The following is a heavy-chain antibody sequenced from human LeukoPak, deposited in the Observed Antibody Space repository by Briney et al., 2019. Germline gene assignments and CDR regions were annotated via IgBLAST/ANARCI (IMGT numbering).Heavy chain of an antibody. J-gene: IGHJ6*03. CDR2: IYYSGST. CDR1: GGSISSYY. V-gene: IGHV4-59*01. Sequence: SETLSLTCTVSGGSISSYYWSWIRQPPGKGLEWIGYIYYSGSTNYNPSLKSRVTISVDTSKNQFSLKLSSVTAADTAVYYCARDRRSSTSPYYYYYYMDVWGKGTTVTVSS. CDR3: ARDRRSSTSPYYYYYYMDV. D-gene: IGHD6-19*01.